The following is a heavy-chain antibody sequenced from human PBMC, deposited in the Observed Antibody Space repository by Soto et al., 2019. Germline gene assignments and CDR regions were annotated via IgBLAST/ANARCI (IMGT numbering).Heavy chain of an antibody. CDR1: GFSFSDFV. J-gene: IGHJ5*02. Sequence: QVQLVESGGGVVHPGESLRLSCVTSGFSFSDFVIQWVRQAPGKGLEWVAVIWYDGSEKYYADSVKGRFTISRDNSKNTMFLQMNSLRADDTAVYYCVRGSSCTSTTCYNLAWFAPWGQGTLVTVSS. V-gene: IGHV3-33*01. CDR2: IWYDGSEK. D-gene: IGHD2-2*02. CDR3: VRGSSCTSTTCYNLAWFAP.